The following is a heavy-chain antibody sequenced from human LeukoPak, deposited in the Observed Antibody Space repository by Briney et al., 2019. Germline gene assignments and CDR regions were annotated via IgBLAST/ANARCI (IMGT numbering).Heavy chain of an antibody. CDR3: ARDVPYYYGSGSYLYAIDY. CDR1: GGSISSSNW. J-gene: IGHJ4*02. CDR2: IYHSGST. D-gene: IGHD3-10*01. Sequence: PSETLSLTCAVSGGSISSSNWWSWVRQPPGKGLEWIGEIYHSGSTNYNPSLKSRVTISVDKSKNQFSLKLSSVTAADTAVYYCARDVPYYYGSGSYLYAIDYWGQGTLVTVSS. V-gene: IGHV4-4*02.